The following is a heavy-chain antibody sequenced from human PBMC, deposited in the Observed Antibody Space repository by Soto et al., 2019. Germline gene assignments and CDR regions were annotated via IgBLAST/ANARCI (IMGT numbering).Heavy chain of an antibody. CDR3: ARADTAMTTPFDY. D-gene: IGHD5-18*01. V-gene: IGHV4-59*12. J-gene: IGHJ4*02. CDR2: VDYSGTA. Sequence: SATLSLTCTVSGGSITSYYWSWIRQPPGKGLEWIGYVDYSGTANYNPSLKSRVSMSVDTSKNQLSLKVTSVTAADTAMYYCARADTAMTTPFDYWGQGTLVTVPS. CDR1: GGSITSYY.